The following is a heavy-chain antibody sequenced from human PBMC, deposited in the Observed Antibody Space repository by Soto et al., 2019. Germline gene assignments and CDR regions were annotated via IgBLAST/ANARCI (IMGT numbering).Heavy chain of an antibody. V-gene: IGHV3-48*01. D-gene: IGHD3-3*01. CDR1: GCTISGYS. CDR2: ISSSSSTI. CDR3: ARAGVGTPVYFRYLDY. Sequence: PLGSLRLSWAASGCTISGYSMNWVRQTPGKGLEWVSYISSSSSTIYYADSVKGRFTISRDNSKNTLYLQMDSLRAEDTAVYYCARAGVGTPVYFRYLDYWGQGALVTVSS. J-gene: IGHJ4*02.